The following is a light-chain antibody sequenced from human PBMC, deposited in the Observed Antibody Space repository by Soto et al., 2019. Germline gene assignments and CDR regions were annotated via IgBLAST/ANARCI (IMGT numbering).Light chain of an antibody. J-gene: IGKJ1*01. Sequence: EIVLTQSPGTLSLSPGERXXLXXXASQSVSSNYVAWYQQKPGQAPRLLIYGASSRATGIPDRFSGSGSGTDFTLTISXXEXXXXXXXXXXXXXXSPWTFGQGTKVEIK. CDR3: XXXXXSPWT. CDR2: GAS. CDR1: QSVSSNY. V-gene: IGKV3-20*01.